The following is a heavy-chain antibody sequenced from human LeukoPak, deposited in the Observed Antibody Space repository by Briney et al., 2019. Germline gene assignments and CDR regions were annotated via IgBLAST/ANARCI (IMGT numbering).Heavy chain of an antibody. CDR3: ATGPIVVVPPSDYYYYYYMDV. J-gene: IGHJ6*03. V-gene: IGHV1-69-2*01. D-gene: IGHD2-2*01. Sequence: ASVKVSCKVSGYTFTDYYMHWVRQAPGKGLEWMGLVNPEDGETIYAEKFQGRVTITGDRSTDTAYMELSSLRSEDTAVYYCATGPIVVVPPSDYYYYYYMDVWGKGTTVTVSS. CDR2: VNPEDGET. CDR1: GYTFTDYY.